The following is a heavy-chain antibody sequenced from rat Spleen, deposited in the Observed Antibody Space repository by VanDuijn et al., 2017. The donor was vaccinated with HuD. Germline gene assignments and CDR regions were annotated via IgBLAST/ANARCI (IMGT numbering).Heavy chain of an antibody. CDR3: ARHPTYYGFDGDWLAC. J-gene: IGHJ3*01. CDR2: SSFDGANA. D-gene: IGHD1-9*01. V-gene: IGHV5-25*01. CDR1: GFTFSNYY. Sequence: EVQLVESGGGLMQPGGSMKLSCATSGFTFSNYYMAWVRQAPRKGLEWVASSSFDGANAYYRDSVKGRFTISRDNAKGTLYLQMDSLRSEDTATYYCARHPTYYGFDGDWLACWGQGTLVTVSS.